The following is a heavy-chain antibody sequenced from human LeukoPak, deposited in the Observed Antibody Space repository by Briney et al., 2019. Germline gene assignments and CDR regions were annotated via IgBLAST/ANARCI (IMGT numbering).Heavy chain of an antibody. Sequence: GGSLRLSCAASGFTVTRYGMHWVRQAPGKGLEWVAFIRYDGSDKYFADSVKGRFTISRDNSKNTLYLQMNSLRAEDTAVYYCAKTINSWNGFDYWGQGTLVTVSS. J-gene: IGHJ4*02. CDR1: GFTVTRYG. D-gene: IGHD1-1*01. CDR2: IRYDGSDK. V-gene: IGHV3-30*02. CDR3: AKTINSWNGFDY.